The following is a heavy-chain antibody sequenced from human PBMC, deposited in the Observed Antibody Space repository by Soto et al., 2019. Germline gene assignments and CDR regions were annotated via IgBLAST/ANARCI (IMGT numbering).Heavy chain of an antibody. J-gene: IGHJ4*02. CDR2: IKSKTDGGTT. D-gene: IGHD3-9*01. Sequence: GGSLRLSCAASGFTFSNAWMSWVRQAPGKGLEWVGRIKSKTDGGTTDYAAPVKGRFTISRDDSKNTLYLQMNSLKTEDTAVYYCATAMYDILTGYYGGIPDYWGQGTLVTVSS. CDR3: ATAMYDILTGYYGGIPDY. V-gene: IGHV3-15*01. CDR1: GFTFSNAW.